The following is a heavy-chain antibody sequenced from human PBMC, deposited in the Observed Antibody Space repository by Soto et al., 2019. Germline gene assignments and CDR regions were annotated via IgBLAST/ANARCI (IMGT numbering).Heavy chain of an antibody. J-gene: IGHJ6*02. D-gene: IGHD6-13*01. CDR1: GFTFSSHS. Sequence: EVQLVESGGGLVQPGGSLRLSCAASGFTFSSHSMNWVRQAPGKGLEWVSYISSSSSTIYYADSVKGRFTISRDNAKNSLYLQMNSLRDEDTAVYYCARRWFYSSSWYYYYGMDVWGQGTTVTVSS. V-gene: IGHV3-48*02. CDR3: ARRWFYSSSWYYYYGMDV. CDR2: ISSSSSTI.